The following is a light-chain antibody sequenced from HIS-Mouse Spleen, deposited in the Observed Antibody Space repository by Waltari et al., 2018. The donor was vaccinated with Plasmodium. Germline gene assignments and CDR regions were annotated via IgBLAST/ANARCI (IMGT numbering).Light chain of an antibody. J-gene: IGLJ3*02. CDR1: KLGDKY. V-gene: IGLV3-10*01. Sequence: SYELTQPPSLSVSPGQTASITCSGDKLGDKYACWYQQKPGQSPVLVIYEDSKRPSGIPERFSGSSSGTMATLTISGAQVEDEADYYCYSTDSSGNHRVFGGGTKLTVL. CDR3: YSTDSSGNHRV. CDR2: EDS.